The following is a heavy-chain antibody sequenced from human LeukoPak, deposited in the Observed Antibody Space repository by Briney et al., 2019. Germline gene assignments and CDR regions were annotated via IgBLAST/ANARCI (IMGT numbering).Heavy chain of an antibody. D-gene: IGHD3-3*01. CDR1: GGSIRSYY. V-gene: IGHV4-59*12. CDR3: ARVIRFLSYMDV. CDR2: IYYSGST. Sequence: SETLSLTCIVSGGSIRSYYWSWIRQPPGKGLEWIGYIYYSGSTNYNPSLKSRVTISVDTSKNQFSLKLSSVTAADTAVYYCARVIRFLSYMDVWGKGTTVTVSS. J-gene: IGHJ6*03.